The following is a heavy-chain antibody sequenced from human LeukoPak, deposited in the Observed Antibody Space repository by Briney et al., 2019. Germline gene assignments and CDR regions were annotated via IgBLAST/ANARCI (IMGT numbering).Heavy chain of an antibody. V-gene: IGHV1-8*01. D-gene: IGHD6-13*01. Sequence: ASVKVSCKASGYTFTSYDINWVRQATGQGLEWMGWMNPNSGNTGYAQKFQGRVTMTRNTSISTAYMELSSLRSEDTAVYCCARAHRYSSSWYLAGIYYFDYWGQGTLVTVSS. CDR2: MNPNSGNT. CDR3: ARAHRYSSSWYLAGIYYFDY. J-gene: IGHJ4*02. CDR1: GYTFTSYD.